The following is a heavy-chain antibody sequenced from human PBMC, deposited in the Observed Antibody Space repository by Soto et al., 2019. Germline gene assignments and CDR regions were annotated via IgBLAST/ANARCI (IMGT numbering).Heavy chain of an antibody. CDR3: ARDETD. CDR2: INPGDGNT. CDR1: GYTFTDYA. J-gene: IGHJ4*02. Sequence: QVQLVQSGAEVKMPGASVNISCKASGYTFTDYALHWVRQAPGQSLEWMGWINPGDGNTKYSEKFRGRVTLTRDTSASTAYMEVTSLRYEDTAVYYCARDETDWGQGTLVTVSS. V-gene: IGHV1-3*01.